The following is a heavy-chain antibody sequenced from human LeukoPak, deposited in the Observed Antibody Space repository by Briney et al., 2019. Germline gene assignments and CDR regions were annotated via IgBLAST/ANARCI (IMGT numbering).Heavy chain of an antibody. Sequence: ASVKVSCKASGYTFTSYGISWVRQAPGQGLEWMGWINPNSGGTSYAQKFQGRVTMTRDTSISTAYMELSRLRSDDTAVYYCARVHSGSSDAFDIWGQGTMVTVSS. J-gene: IGHJ3*02. CDR1: GYTFTSYG. V-gene: IGHV1-2*02. CDR3: ARVHSGSSDAFDI. D-gene: IGHD1-26*01. CDR2: INPNSGGT.